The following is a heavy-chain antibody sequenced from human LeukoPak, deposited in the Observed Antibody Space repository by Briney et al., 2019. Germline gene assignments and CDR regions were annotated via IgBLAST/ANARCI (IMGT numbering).Heavy chain of an antibody. CDR2: ISYDGSNK. V-gene: IGHV3-30-3*01. CDR3: VLGYCSSTSCSSTPIDY. Sequence: GGSLRLSCAASGFTFNNFAMHWVRQAPGKGLEWVAVISYDGSNKYYADSVKGRFTISRDNSKNTLYLQMNSLRAEDTAVYYGVLGYCSSTSCSSTPIDYWGQGTLVTVSS. D-gene: IGHD2-2*01. J-gene: IGHJ4*02. CDR1: GFTFNNFA.